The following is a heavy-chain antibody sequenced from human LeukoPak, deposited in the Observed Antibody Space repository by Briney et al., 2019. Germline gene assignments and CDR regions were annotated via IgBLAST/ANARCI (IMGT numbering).Heavy chain of an antibody. V-gene: IGHV1-69*05. J-gene: IGHJ4*02. CDR2: IIPIFGTA. CDR3: ASGVWWLRGYYFDY. CDR1: GGTFSSYA. D-gene: IGHD5-12*01. Sequence: VKVSCKASGGTFSSYAISWVRQAPGQGLEWMGGIIPIFGTANYAQKFQGRVTITTDESTSTAYMELSSLRSEDTAVYYCASGVWWLRGYYFDYWGQGTLVTVSS.